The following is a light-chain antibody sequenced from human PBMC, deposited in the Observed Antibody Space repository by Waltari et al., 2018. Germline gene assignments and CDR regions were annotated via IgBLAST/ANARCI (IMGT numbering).Light chain of an antibody. CDR3: CSYAGEDSLV. CDR2: EVT. J-gene: IGLJ3*02. Sequence: QSALTQPASVSGSPGQSITIPCTGTTNDVGNYNLVSWYQHSAGQAPKLLIYEVTKRPPGVSDRFSGSKSGTTASLTISGLQTEDEGDFYCCSYAGEDSLVFGEGTHVTVL. CDR1: TNDVGNYNL. V-gene: IGLV2-23*02.